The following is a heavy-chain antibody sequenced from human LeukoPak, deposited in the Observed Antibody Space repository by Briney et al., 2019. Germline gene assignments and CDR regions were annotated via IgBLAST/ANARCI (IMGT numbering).Heavy chain of an antibody. D-gene: IGHD6-13*01. V-gene: IGHV3-48*04. Sequence: AGGSLRLSCAASGFTFSSYAMNWVRQAPGKGLEWVSYISSSSSTIYYADSVKGRFTISRDNAKNSLYLQMNSLRAEDTAVYYCATEKLAAPFDYWGQGTLVTVSS. J-gene: IGHJ4*02. CDR1: GFTFSSYA. CDR2: ISSSSSTI. CDR3: ATEKLAAPFDY.